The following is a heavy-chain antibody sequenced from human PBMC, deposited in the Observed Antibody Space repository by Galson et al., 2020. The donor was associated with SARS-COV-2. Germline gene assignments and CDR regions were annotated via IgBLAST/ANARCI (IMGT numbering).Heavy chain of an antibody. J-gene: IGHJ4*02. V-gene: IGHV3-30*18. CDR1: GFTFSSYG. Sequence: GGSLRLSCAASGFTFSSYGMHWVRQAPGKGLEWVAVISYDGSNKYYADSVKGRFTISRDNSKNTLYLQMNSLRAEDTAVYYCAKDASSDYGDYGPFDYWGQGTLVSVSS. CDR3: AKDASSDYGDYGPFDY. D-gene: IGHD4-17*01. CDR2: ISYDGSNK.